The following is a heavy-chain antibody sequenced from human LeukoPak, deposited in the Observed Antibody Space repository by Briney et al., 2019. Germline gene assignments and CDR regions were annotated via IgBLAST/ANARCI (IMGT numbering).Heavy chain of an antibody. V-gene: IGHV1-2*02. Sequence: ASVTVSCKASGYTFTDYYMHWVRQAPGQGLEWMGWINPNSGGTNYAQKFQGRVTLTRDTSISTAYMELRRLGSDDTAIFYCARGRAYYYDSTGSPLFASWGQGTLVTVSS. CDR2: INPNSGGT. CDR3: ARGRAYYYDSTGSPLFAS. CDR1: GYTFTDYY. J-gene: IGHJ4*02. D-gene: IGHD3-22*01.